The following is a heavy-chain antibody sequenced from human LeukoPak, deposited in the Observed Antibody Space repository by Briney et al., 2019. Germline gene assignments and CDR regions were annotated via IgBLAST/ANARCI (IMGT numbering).Heavy chain of an antibody. CDR3: AKDRASTVSYAFDT. CDR2: ISGSGGST. Sequence: PGGSLRLSCAASGFIFSGYAMSWVRQAPGKRLEWVSFISGSGGSTDYADSVKGRFTISRDTSKSTLYLQMNSLRAQDTAIYYCAKDRASTVSYAFDTWGQGTMVTVSS. D-gene: IGHD1-26*01. J-gene: IGHJ3*02. CDR1: GFIFSGYA. V-gene: IGHV3-23*01.